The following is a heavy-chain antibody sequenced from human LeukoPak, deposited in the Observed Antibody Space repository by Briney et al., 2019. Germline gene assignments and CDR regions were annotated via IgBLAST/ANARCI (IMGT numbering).Heavy chain of an antibody. V-gene: IGHV4-4*02. J-gene: IGHJ4*02. D-gene: IGHD5-12*01. CDR1: GGSISSSNW. Sequence: SETLSLTCAVSGGSISSSNWWSWVRQPPGKGLEWIGEIYHSGSTNYNPSLKSRVTISVDKSKNQFSLKLSSVTAADTAVYYCARKTVDIVATTFDYWGQGTLVTVSS. CDR2: IYHSGST. CDR3: ARKTVDIVATTFDY.